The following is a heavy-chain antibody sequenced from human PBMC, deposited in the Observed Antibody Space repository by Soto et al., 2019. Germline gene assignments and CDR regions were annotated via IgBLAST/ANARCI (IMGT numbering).Heavy chain of an antibody. CDR3: ARVPRGRVGYNLWYFAL. D-gene: IGHD5-12*01. J-gene: IGHJ2*01. Sequence: QVQLVQSGAEVKKPGSSVKVSCKASGGTFSSYAISWVRQAPGQGLEWMGGIIPIFGTANYAQKFQGRVTSTADESTSTAYMELSSLRSEDTAVYYCARVPRGRVGYNLWYFALWGRGTLVTVSS. CDR1: GGTFSSYA. CDR2: IIPIFGTA. V-gene: IGHV1-69*12.